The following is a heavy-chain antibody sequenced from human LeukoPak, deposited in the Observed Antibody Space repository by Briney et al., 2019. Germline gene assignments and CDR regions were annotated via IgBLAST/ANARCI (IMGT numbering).Heavy chain of an antibody. CDR2: VRNDGGDK. J-gene: IGHJ4*02. D-gene: IGHD3-10*01. CDR1: GFIFSDYG. CDR3: AKHYYGSGSQKYYFDY. V-gene: IGHV3-30*02. Sequence: GESLKISCAASGFIFSDYGMHWVRQAPGKGLEWVTMVRNDGGDKYYADSVRGRFTISRDNSKNTLYLQMNSLGPEDTAVYYCAKHYYGSGSQKYYFDYWGQGTLVTVSS.